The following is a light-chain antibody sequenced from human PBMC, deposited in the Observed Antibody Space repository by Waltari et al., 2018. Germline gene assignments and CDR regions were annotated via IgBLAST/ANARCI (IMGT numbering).Light chain of an antibody. J-gene: IGKJ2*03. Sequence: DILLTQSPSFLPASVGDRVTITCRASQDITSYLAWYQQKPGKAPKVLIFTASTFQSGVPSRFSGSGSGTEFTLTISSLQPEDFATYYCQQLKSYPPSFGQGTKLQIK. CDR2: TAS. CDR1: QDITSY. CDR3: QQLKSYPPS. V-gene: IGKV1-9*01.